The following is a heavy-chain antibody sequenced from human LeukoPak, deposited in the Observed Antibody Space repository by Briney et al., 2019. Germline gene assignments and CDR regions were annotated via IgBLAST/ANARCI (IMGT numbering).Heavy chain of an antibody. CDR2: ISYDGSQK. CDR1: GFTFSSYA. CDR3: GRDVDWLLSHHLDY. J-gene: IGHJ4*02. Sequence: GGSLRLSCAASGFTFSSYAMHWVRQAPGKGLEWVAIISYDGSQKYYADSVKGRFTISRDNAKNSLYLQMNSLRGEDTAVYYCGRDVDWLLSHHLDYWGQGTLVTVSS. D-gene: IGHD3-9*01. V-gene: IGHV3-30-3*01.